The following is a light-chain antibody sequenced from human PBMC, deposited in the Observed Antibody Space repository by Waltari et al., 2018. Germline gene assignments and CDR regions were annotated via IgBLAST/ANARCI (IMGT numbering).Light chain of an antibody. CDR2: RNT. CDR1: SSNIGAGYD. CDR3: QSYDSSLSTSV. V-gene: IGLV1-40*01. J-gene: IGLJ2*01. Sequence: QSGLTQPPSVSGAPGQRVTISCTGSSSNIGAGYDVHWYQLLPGSAPKLRIYRNTQRPAGVPDRFSGSKSGTSASLAITGLQAEDEADYYCQSYDSSLSTSVFGGGTKLTVL.